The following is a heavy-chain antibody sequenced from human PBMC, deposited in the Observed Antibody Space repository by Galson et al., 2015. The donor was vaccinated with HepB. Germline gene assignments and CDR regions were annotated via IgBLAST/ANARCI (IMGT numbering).Heavy chain of an antibody. Sequence: SLRLSCAASGFTFTRHWMSWVRQAPGKGLEWVANINEDGSEENYVDSVKGRFTISRDNAKNSLYLQMTSLRAEDTAVYYCARDNDYYGSGNCFDYWGQGTLVTVSS. J-gene: IGHJ4*02. CDR1: GFTFTRHW. CDR3: ARDNDYYGSGNCFDY. D-gene: IGHD3-10*01. CDR2: INEDGSEE. V-gene: IGHV3-7*01.